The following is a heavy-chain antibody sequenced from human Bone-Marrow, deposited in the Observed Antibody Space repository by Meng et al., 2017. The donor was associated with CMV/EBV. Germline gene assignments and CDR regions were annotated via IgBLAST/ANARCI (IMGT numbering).Heavy chain of an antibody. CDR2: ISSTSSYI. CDR3: ARDRLEWTDYYYYYGMDV. V-gene: IGHV3-21*01. CDR1: GFTFSNYE. Sequence: GESLKISCAASGFTFSNYEMNWVRQAPGKGLEWVASISSTSSYIYYADSVQGRFTISRDNAKNSLYLQMNSLRAEDTAVYYCARDRLEWTDYYYYYGMDVWGQGTTVTVSS. D-gene: IGHD3-3*01. J-gene: IGHJ6*02.